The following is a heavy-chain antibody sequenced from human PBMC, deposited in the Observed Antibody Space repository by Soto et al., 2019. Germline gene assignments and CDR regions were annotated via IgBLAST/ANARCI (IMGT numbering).Heavy chain of an antibody. Sequence: PSETLSLTCTVSGGSISSSSYYWCWIRQPPGKGLEWIGSIYYSGSTYYNPSLKSRVTISVDTSKNQFSLKLSSVTAADTAVYYCARYDILTGYLFYWGQGTLVTVSS. CDR3: ARYDILTGYLFY. D-gene: IGHD3-9*01. CDR1: GGSISSSSYY. J-gene: IGHJ4*02. V-gene: IGHV4-39*01. CDR2: IYYSGST.